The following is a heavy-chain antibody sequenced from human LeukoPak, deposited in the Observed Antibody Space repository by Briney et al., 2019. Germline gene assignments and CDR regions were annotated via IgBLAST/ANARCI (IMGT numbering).Heavy chain of an antibody. Sequence: GGSLRLSCAASGFTFSNYAMHWVRQAQGKGLEGGSVISSGGSFQYYAASVKGRFTISSDNSKNTLYLQLNSLRGEDTAIYYCARDSTYYYESGSSGPHYFDNWGQGTLVTVSS. D-gene: IGHD3-10*01. CDR2: ISSGGSFQ. V-gene: IGHV3-30*01. J-gene: IGHJ4*02. CDR1: GFTFSNYA. CDR3: ARDSTYYYESGSSGPHYFDN.